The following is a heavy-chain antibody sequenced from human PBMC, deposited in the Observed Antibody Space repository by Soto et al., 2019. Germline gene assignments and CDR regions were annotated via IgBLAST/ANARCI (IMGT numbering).Heavy chain of an antibody. D-gene: IGHD3-3*01. Sequence: QVQLVQSGAEVKTPGSSVKVSCKASGGTFSSYAISWVRQAPGQGLEWMGGTIPIFGTANYAQKFQGRVTITADESTRTAYVELSSLRSEDTAVYYCARDSGTVLGVVIPQNGMDVWGQGTTVTVSS. CDR2: TIPIFGTA. V-gene: IGHV1-69*01. CDR1: GGTFSSYA. CDR3: ARDSGTVLGVVIPQNGMDV. J-gene: IGHJ6*02.